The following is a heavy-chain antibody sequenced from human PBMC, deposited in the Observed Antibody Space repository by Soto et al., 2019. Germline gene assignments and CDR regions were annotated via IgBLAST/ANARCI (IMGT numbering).Heavy chain of an antibody. V-gene: IGHV1-3*01. CDR3: ARDPGYRYGYN. Sequence: QVQLVQSGAEVKKPGASVKVSCKASGYTFTSYAMHWVRQAPGQGLEWMGWINAGNGNTQYSQKFQGRVTITRDTSASTAYMELSSLRSEDTAVYYCARDPGYRYGYNWGQGTLVTVSS. J-gene: IGHJ4*02. D-gene: IGHD5-18*01. CDR2: INAGNGNT. CDR1: GYTFTSYA.